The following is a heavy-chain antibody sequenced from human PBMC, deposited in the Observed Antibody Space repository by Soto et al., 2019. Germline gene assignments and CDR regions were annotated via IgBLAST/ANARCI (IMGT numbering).Heavy chain of an antibody. CDR3: AKDRHYYGSGSRFDY. Sequence: GGSLRLSCAASGFTFSSYAMSWVRQAPGKGLEWVSAISVSGGSTYYADSVNGRFTISRGNSKNTLYLQMNSLRAEDTAVYYCAKDRHYYGSGSRFDYWGQGTLVTVSS. CDR1: GFTFSSYA. D-gene: IGHD3-10*01. V-gene: IGHV3-23*01. CDR2: ISVSGGST. J-gene: IGHJ4*02.